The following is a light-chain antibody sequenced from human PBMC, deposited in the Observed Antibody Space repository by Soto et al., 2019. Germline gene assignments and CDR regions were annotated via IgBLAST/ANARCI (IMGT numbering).Light chain of an antibody. CDR3: QVWDSSSDPSYV. CDR2: YDS. Sequence: SYELTQPPSVSVAPGKTARITCGGKNIGSKSMHWYQQKPGQAPVLVIYYDSDRPSGIPERFSGSNSGNTATLTISRVEAGDEADYYCQVWDSSSDPSYVFGTGTQLTVL. CDR1: NIGSKS. J-gene: IGLJ1*01. V-gene: IGLV3-21*04.